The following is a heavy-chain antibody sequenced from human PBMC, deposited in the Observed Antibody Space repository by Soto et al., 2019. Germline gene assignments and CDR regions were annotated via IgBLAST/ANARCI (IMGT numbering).Heavy chain of an antibody. J-gene: IGHJ4*02. CDR2: IFPADSDT. CDR3: ASSVVVPSTMNYFDY. Sequence: GESLNISCKSSGYSFSNYWIALVRQMPGKGLGWMGIIFPADSDTKYSPSFQGQVTISADKSISTAYLQWSSLKASDTAMYYCASSVVVPSTMNYFDYWGQGSLVTVSS. V-gene: IGHV5-51*01. D-gene: IGHD2-15*01. CDR1: GYSFSNYW.